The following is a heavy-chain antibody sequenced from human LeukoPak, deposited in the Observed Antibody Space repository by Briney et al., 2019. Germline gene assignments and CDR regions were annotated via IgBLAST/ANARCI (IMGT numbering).Heavy chain of an antibody. CDR1: GGSISSSSYY. CDR2: IYYSGST. D-gene: IGHD3-10*01. CDR3: ARDMVRGVVDAFDI. V-gene: IGHV4-39*07. Sequence: SETLSLTCTVSGGSISSSSYYWGWIRQPPGKGLEWIGSIYYSGSTYYNPSLKSRVTISVDTSKNQFFLKLSSVTAADTAVYYCARDMVRGVVDAFDIWGQGTMVTVSS. J-gene: IGHJ3*02.